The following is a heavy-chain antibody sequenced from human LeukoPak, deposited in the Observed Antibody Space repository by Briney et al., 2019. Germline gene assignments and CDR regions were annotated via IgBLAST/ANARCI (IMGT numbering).Heavy chain of an antibody. J-gene: IGHJ4*02. V-gene: IGHV1-2*06. CDR3: ARFYCRGTTCSLF. CDR1: GNTFNVFY. D-gene: IGHD2-2*01. CDR2: ISPTRGDT. Sequence: ASVKVSCKASGNTFNVFYMHWVRQAPGQGFEWMGRISPTRGDTNYAQNFQGRLTLTRDTAVSTVYMELSGLTSDDTAAYYCARFYCRGTTCSLFWGQGTLLIVSS.